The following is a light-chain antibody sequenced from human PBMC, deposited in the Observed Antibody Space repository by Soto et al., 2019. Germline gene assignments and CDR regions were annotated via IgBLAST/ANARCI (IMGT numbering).Light chain of an antibody. Sequence: DIQLTQSPSFLSASVGDRVTITCRASQVISNYFAWYQQKPGKAPKLLIYATSNLQSGVPSRFSGSGSGTEFTLTISSLQPEDFATYYCQQLHTYSVTFGQGTKVDIK. V-gene: IGKV1-9*01. CDR1: QVISNY. CDR2: ATS. J-gene: IGKJ1*01. CDR3: QQLHTYSVT.